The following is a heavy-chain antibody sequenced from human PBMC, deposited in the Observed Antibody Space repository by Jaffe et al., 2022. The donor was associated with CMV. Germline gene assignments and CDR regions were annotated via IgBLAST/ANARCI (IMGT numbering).Heavy chain of an antibody. CDR2: IRSKAYGGTT. D-gene: IGHD1-26*01. CDR3: TRDSDSGSYYGPEYFQH. J-gene: IGHJ1*01. V-gene: IGHV3-49*04. Sequence: EVQLVESGGGLVQPGRSLRLSCTASGFTFGDYAMSWVRQAPGKGLEWVGFIRSKAYGGTTEYAASVKGRFTISRDDSKSIAYLQMNSLKTEDTAVYYCTRDSDSGSYYGPEYFQHWGQGTLVTVSS. CDR1: GFTFGDYA.